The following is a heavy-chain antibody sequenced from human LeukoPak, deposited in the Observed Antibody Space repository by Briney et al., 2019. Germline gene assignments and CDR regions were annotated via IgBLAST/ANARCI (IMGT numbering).Heavy chain of an antibody. V-gene: IGHV5-51*01. Sequence: GESLKISCKGSGYSFTSYWIGWVRQMPGKGLEWMGIIYPGDSDTRYSPSFQGQVTISADKSISTAYLQWSSLKASDTAMYYCARHSIELSSSWYHRYYYYGMDVWGQGTTVTVSS. J-gene: IGHJ6*02. CDR3: ARHSIELSSSWYHRYYYYGMDV. CDR1: GYSFTSYW. CDR2: IYPGDSDT. D-gene: IGHD6-13*01.